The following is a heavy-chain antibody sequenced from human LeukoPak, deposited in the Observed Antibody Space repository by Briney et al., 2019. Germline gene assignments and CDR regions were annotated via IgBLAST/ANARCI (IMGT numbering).Heavy chain of an antibody. CDR3: ARGLINSGATNFDL. CDR1: GFNFSSYW. J-gene: IGHJ4*02. Sequence: QPGGSLRLSCAASGFNFSSYWLHWVRQVRGKGLVWVSGINSHGSSTSYADSVKGRFTMSRDNAKNTLYLQMNSLRAEDTAVYYCARGLINSGATNFDLWGQGTLVTVSS. V-gene: IGHV3-74*01. CDR2: INSHGSST. D-gene: IGHD4-23*01.